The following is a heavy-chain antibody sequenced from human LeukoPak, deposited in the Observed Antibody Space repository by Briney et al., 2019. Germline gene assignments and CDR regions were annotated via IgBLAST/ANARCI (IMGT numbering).Heavy chain of an antibody. J-gene: IGHJ3*02. D-gene: IGHD1-1*01. V-gene: IGHV3-23*01. CDR1: AFTFGSYA. CDR2: IRVNSGST. Sequence: GGSLTLSCAASAFTFGSYAMSWVSQAPGKGLDWLSAIRVNSGSTKHADSVKGRFTISRDNSKNTLYLQMNSLRAEDTAVYFCARPYTTGWDAFDIWGQGTMVTVSS. CDR3: ARPYTTGWDAFDI.